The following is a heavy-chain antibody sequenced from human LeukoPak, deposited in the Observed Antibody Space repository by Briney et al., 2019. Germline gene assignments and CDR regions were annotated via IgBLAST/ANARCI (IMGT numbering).Heavy chain of an antibody. Sequence: ASVKVACKVSGYTLTELSMHWGRQAPGKGLEWMGGFDPEDGETIFAQKFQGRVTMTEDTSTDTAYMELSSLRSEDTAVYYCAPASDFSDAFDIWGQGTMVTVSS. CDR2: FDPEDGET. D-gene: IGHD3-3*01. J-gene: IGHJ3*02. V-gene: IGHV1-24*01. CDR1: GYTLTELS. CDR3: APASDFSDAFDI.